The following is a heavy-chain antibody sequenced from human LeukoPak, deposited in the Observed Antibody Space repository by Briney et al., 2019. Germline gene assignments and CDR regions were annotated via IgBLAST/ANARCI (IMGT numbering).Heavy chain of an antibody. CDR1: GGSIRSTTYY. J-gene: IGHJ4*02. CDR3: SRESAGTTIHY. V-gene: IGHV4-39*07. Sequence: SETLSLTCSVSGGSIRSTTYYWGWIRQPPGKRLEWIASIYYSGNTYYSPSLMSRVTISVDTSKNQFSLNLRSVTAADTAVYYCSRESAGTTIHYWGQGTLVTVSS. D-gene: IGHD1-1*01. CDR2: IYYSGNT.